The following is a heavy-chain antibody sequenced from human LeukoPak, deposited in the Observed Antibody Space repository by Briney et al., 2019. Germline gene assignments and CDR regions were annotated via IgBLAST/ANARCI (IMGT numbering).Heavy chain of an antibody. CDR1: GASITSDTCY. D-gene: IGHD1-26*01. CDR3: VRLMYSGTYNYFDY. V-gene: IGHV4-39*01. CDR2: TYYSGST. Sequence: SETLSLTCTVSGASITSDTCYWGWIRQPPGKGLEWIGNTYYSGSTNYNPSLKIRVTISVDTSKSQFSLKLSSVTAADTAVYFCVRLMYSGTYNYFDYWGQGTLVTVSS. J-gene: IGHJ4*02.